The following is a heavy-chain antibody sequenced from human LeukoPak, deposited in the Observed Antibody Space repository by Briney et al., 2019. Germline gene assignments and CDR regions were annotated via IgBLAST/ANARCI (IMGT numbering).Heavy chain of an antibody. CDR1: GFTFNTCA. Sequence: GGSLRLSCEASGFTFNTCAMSWVRQAPGKGLERVSAISESGSGTYYADSVKGRFTISRDNSKNTLYLQMNSLRVDDTALYYCAKGVFGVNRAFDYWGQGTLVTISS. CDR2: ISESGSGT. CDR3: AKGVFGVNRAFDY. J-gene: IGHJ4*02. V-gene: IGHV3-23*01. D-gene: IGHD3-3*01.